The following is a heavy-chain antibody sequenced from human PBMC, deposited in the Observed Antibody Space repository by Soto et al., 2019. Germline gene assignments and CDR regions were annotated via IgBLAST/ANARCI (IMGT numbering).Heavy chain of an antibody. D-gene: IGHD3-22*01. CDR2: INHSGST. CDR3: ARKGAYYDRRPFDFDY. Sequence: QVQLQQWGAGLLKPSETLSLTCAVYGGSFSGYYWCWIRQPPGKGLEWIGEINHSGSTNYNPSLKSRVTISVDTSKNQFSLKLSSVTAADTAVYYCARKGAYYDRRPFDFDYWGQGTLVTVSS. J-gene: IGHJ4*02. CDR1: GGSFSGYY. V-gene: IGHV4-34*01.